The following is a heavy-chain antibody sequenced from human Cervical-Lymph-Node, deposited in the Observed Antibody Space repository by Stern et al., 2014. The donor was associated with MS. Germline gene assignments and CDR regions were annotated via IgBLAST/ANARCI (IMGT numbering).Heavy chain of an antibody. CDR2: IYWDDDK. Sequence: QITLKESGPTLVKPTQTLTLTCTFSGFSPSTNGVGVGWIRQPPGKALEWLALIYWDDDKRYSPSLKSRLTITKDTSKNQVVLTMTYMDPVDTATYYCAHITAYSGTYPPSYWGQGTLVTVSS. J-gene: IGHJ4*02. CDR1: GFSPSTNGVG. D-gene: IGHD1-26*01. CDR3: AHITAYSGTYPPSY. V-gene: IGHV2-5*02.